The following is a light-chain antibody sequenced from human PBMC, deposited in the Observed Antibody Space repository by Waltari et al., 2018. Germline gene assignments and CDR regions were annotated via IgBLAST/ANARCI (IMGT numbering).Light chain of an antibody. Sequence: DIQMTQSPSTLSASVGARVTITCRASQRISGWLAWYQQKPGKAPTLLIYKASTLESGVSSRFSGSGSGTEFTLTISSLQPDDLATYYCQQYDSYSLTFGGGTKVEIK. J-gene: IGKJ4*01. CDR3: QQYDSYSLT. V-gene: IGKV1-5*03. CDR1: QRISGW. CDR2: KAS.